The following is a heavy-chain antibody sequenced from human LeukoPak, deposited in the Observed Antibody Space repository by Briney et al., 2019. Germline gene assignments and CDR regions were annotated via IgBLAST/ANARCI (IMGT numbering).Heavy chain of an antibody. CDR3: AKFEGLCGSANTCYHFDC. D-gene: IGHD2-2*01. CDR2: LSGSGGST. CDR1: GFTFSTYA. J-gene: IGHJ4*02. V-gene: IGHV3-23*01. Sequence: PGGSLRLSCDASGFTFSTYAMSWARQAPGEGLEWVSGLSGSGGSTWYADSVKGRFTISRDNSKNTVYLHMNSLRAEDTAVYYCAKFEGLCGSANTCYHFDCWGQGTLVTVSS.